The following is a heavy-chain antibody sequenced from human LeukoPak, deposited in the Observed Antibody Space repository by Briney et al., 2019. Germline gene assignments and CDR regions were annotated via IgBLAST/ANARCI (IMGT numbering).Heavy chain of an antibody. CDR2: ISYDGSNK. CDR1: GFTFSSYA. Sequence: GGSLRLSCAASGFTFSSYAMHWVRQAPGKGLEWVAVISYDGSNKYYADSVKGRFTISRDNSKNTLHLQMNSLRAEDTAVYYCARDLPHYYGSGSYSNYYYYGMDVWGKGTTVTVSS. V-gene: IGHV3-30*04. D-gene: IGHD3-10*01. J-gene: IGHJ6*04. CDR3: ARDLPHYYGSGSYSNYYYYGMDV.